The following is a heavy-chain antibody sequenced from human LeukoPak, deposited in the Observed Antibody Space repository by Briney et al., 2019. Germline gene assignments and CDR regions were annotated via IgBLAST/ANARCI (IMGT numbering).Heavy chain of an antibody. CDR3: ARSAR. Sequence: GVSLRLSCAASGLTSGPSWMSWVRQAPGKGLEWVANVNQDGSAQYYVDSVKGRFTISRDNAKSSLYLQMNSLRAEDTAVYYCARSARWGQGTLVTVSS. J-gene: IGHJ4*02. CDR2: VNQDGSAQ. V-gene: IGHV3-7*01. CDR1: GLTSGPSW.